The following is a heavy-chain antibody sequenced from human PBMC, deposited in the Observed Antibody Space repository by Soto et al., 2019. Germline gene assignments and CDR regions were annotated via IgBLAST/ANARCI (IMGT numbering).Heavy chain of an antibody. CDR2: ISGSGNRT. CDR1: DFTFSSFA. CDR3: AILSN. Sequence: PGGSLRLSCAASDFTFSSFAMTWVRQAPGKGLEWVSSISGSGNRTYYADSVKGRFTISRDNSKNTLFLQMNSLRAEDTAVYYCAILSNWGQGTLVTVSS. D-gene: IGHD6-6*01. J-gene: IGHJ4*02. V-gene: IGHV3-23*01.